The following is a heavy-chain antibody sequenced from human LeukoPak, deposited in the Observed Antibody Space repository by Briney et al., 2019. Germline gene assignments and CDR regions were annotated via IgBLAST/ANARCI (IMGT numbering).Heavy chain of an antibody. Sequence: KSSETLSLTCTVSGYSISSGYYWGWIRQPAGKGLEWIGRIYTSGSTNYNPSLKSRVTISVDTSKNQFSLKLSSVTAADTAVYYCARDGFGDSFDYWGQGTLVTVSS. D-gene: IGHD3-10*01. J-gene: IGHJ4*02. CDR2: IYTSGST. CDR3: ARDGFGDSFDY. V-gene: IGHV4-61*02. CDR1: GYSISSGYY.